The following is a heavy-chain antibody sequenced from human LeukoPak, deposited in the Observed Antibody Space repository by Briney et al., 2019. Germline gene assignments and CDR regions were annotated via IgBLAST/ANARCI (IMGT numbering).Heavy chain of an antibody. Sequence: RSETLSLTCTVSGGSISSGGYYWSWIRQHPGKGLEWIGYIYYSGSTYYNPSLKSRVTISVDTSKNQFSLKLSSVTAADTAVYYCASGYGSGSYYAGFYFDYWGQGTLVTVSS. J-gene: IGHJ4*02. CDR1: GGSISSGGYY. CDR3: ASGYGSGSYYAGFYFDY. V-gene: IGHV4-31*03. CDR2: IYYSGST. D-gene: IGHD3-10*01.